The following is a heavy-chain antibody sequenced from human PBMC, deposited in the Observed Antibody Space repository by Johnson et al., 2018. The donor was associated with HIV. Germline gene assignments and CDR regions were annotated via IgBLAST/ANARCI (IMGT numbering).Heavy chain of an antibody. J-gene: IGHJ3*02. D-gene: IGHD2-15*01. CDR1: GFTFDDYA. Sequence: VQLVESGVGLVQPGRSLRLSCAASGFTFDDYAMHWVLQAPGKGLEWVSAIGTAGDTYYPDSVKGRFTISRDNSKNTLYLQMNSLRAEDTALYYCARPIVVVVAARRPYAFDIWGQGTTVTVSS. CDR3: ARPIVVVVAARRPYAFDI. CDR2: IGTAGDT. V-gene: IGHV3-9*01.